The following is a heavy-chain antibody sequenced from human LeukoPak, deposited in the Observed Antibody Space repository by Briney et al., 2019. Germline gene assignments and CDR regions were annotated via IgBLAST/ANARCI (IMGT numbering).Heavy chain of an antibody. CDR1: GGSFSE. J-gene: IGHJ3*02. D-gene: IGHD6-13*01. Sequence: SETLSLTCAVYGGSFSEWIRQPPGKGLEWIGSIYYSGSTYYNPSLKSRVTISVDTSKNQFSLKLSSVTAADTAVYYCAREDAAADDAFDIWGQGTMVTVSS. CDR3: AREDAAADDAFDI. CDR2: IYYSGST. V-gene: IGHV4-39*07.